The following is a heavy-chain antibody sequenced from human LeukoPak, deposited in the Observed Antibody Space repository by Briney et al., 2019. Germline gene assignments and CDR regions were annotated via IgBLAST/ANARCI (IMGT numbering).Heavy chain of an antibody. CDR1: GYTFTGYY. D-gene: IGHD5-18*01. CDR2: INPNSGGT. Sequence: ASVKVSCEASGYTFTGYYMHWVRQAPGQGLEWMGRINPNSGGTNYAQKFQGRVTMTRDTSISTAYMELSRLRSDDTAVYYCATTTAMALNYYYYYMDVWGKGTTVTVSS. CDR3: ATTTAMALNYYYYYMDV. J-gene: IGHJ6*03. V-gene: IGHV1-2*06.